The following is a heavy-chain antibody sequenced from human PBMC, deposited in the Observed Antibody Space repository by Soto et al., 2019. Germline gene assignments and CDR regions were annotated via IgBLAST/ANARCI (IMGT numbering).Heavy chain of an antibody. V-gene: IGHV1-45*02. J-gene: IGHJ1*01. CDR2: ITPFNGNT. CDR1: GYTFTYRY. CDR3: AQGDSRYFQH. D-gene: IGHD2-21*02. Sequence: GASVKVSCKASGYTFTYRYLHWVRQAPGQALEWMGWITPFNGNTNYAQKFQDRVTITRDRSMSTAYMELSSLRSEDTAMYYCAQGDSRYFQHWGQGTLVTSPQ.